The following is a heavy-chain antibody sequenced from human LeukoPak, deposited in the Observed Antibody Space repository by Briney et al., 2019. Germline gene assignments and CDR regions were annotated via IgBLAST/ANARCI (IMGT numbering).Heavy chain of an antibody. J-gene: IGHJ4*02. CDR3: ARVGTGTEWFGETKPYYFDY. V-gene: IGHV4-34*01. Sequence: PSETLSLTCAVYGGSLSGYFWSWIRQPPGTGNGLEWIGEINHRGSTNYNPSLKSRVTISVDTSKNYFSLKMSSVTAADTAVYYCARVGTGTEWFGETKPYYFDYWGQGTLVTVSS. CDR2: INHRGST. D-gene: IGHD3-10*01. CDR1: GGSLSGYF.